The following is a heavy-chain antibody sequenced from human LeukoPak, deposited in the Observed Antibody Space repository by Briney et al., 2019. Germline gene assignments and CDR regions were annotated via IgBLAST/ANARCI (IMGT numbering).Heavy chain of an antibody. D-gene: IGHD4-17*01. CDR1: GFTFSSYA. CDR2: IGGGGGNT. J-gene: IGHJ1*01. V-gene: IGHV3-23*01. CDR3: AKVGYGDLAH. Sequence: PGGSLRLSCAASGFTFSSYAMSWVRQAPGKGLEWVSVIGGGGGNTYYAESVKGRFTISRDNPENTVYLQMNSLRVDDTAVYYCAKVGYGDLAHWGQGTLVPVSS.